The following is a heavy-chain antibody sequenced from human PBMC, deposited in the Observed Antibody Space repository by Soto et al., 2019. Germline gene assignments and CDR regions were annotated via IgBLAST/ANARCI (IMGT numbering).Heavy chain of an antibody. J-gene: IGHJ3*01. V-gene: IGHV3-7*03. Sequence: PVGSLRLSCAASGFTFSSYWMSWVRQAPGKGLEWVANIKQDGSEKYYVDSVKGRFTISRDNAKNSLYLQMNSLRAEDPAVYYCAKVLWVVDVFDLWGQGTMVNVSS. D-gene: IGHD2-15*01. CDR2: IKQDGSEK. CDR1: GFTFSSYW. CDR3: AKVLWVVDVFDL.